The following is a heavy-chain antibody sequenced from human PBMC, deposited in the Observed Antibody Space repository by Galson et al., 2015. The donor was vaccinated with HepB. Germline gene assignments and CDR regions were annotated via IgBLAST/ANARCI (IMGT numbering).Heavy chain of an antibody. CDR1: GLTFSRYA. V-gene: IGHV3-23*01. CDR3: AKDGIMVSNNPYQLHF. D-gene: IGHD2-8*01. J-gene: IGHJ4*02. Sequence: SLRLSCAASGLTFSRYAMPWVRQAPGKGLEWISSITSNGGRTFYTNSVKGRFTISSDTSRNTVVLQLSSLRPEDTAVYYCAKDGIMVSNNPYQLHFWGQGALVSVSS. CDR2: ITSNGGRT.